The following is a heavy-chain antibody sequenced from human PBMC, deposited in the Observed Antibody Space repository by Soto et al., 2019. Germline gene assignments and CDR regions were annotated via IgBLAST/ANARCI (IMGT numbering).Heavy chain of an antibody. CDR1: GGTFSSYA. V-gene: IGHV1-69*13. Sequence: SVKVSCKASGGTFSSYAISWVRQAPGQGLEWMGGIIPIFGTANYAQKFQGRVTITADESTSTAYMELSSLRSEDTAVYYCARVRPPPPYCGGDCYYDYWGQGTLVTVSS. CDR2: IIPIFGTA. CDR3: ARVRPPPPYCGGDCYYDY. J-gene: IGHJ4*02. D-gene: IGHD2-21*02.